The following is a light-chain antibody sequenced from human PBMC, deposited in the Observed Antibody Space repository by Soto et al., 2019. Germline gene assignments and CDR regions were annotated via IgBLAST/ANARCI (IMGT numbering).Light chain of an antibody. CDR1: QNVSSN. V-gene: IGKV3-15*01. J-gene: IGKJ1*01. CDR2: GAS. Sequence: EIVTTQSPATLSVSPGERATLSCRASQNVSSNLAWYQQKPGQAPRLLIYGASTRATGIPARLSGSGSGTEFTLTISSLQSEDFAVYYCQQYNNWPWTFGQGTKVDIK. CDR3: QQYNNWPWT.